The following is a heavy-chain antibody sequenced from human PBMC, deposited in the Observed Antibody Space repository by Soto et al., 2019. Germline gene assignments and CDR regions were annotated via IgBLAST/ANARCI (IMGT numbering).Heavy chain of an antibody. D-gene: IGHD2-2*01. CDR3: AKRDAGPAASYYDYYGMDV. J-gene: IGHJ6*02. CDR2: ISSSSSYT. CDR1: GFTFSDYY. Sequence: GGSLRLSCAVSGFTFSDYYMSWIRQAPGKGLEWVSYISSSSSYTNYADSVKGRFTISRDNAKNSLYLQMNSLRAEDTAVYYCAKRDAGPAASYYDYYGMDVWGQGTTVTVSS. V-gene: IGHV3-11*06.